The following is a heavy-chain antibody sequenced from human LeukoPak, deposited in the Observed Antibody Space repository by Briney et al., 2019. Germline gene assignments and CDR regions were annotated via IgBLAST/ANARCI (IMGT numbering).Heavy chain of an antibody. V-gene: IGHV4-59*01. J-gene: IGHJ5*02. CDR2: IYGSGST. CDR3: AGEGTSGTHLNWFDP. D-gene: IGHD1-1*01. CDR1: GGSISSYY. Sequence: SETLSLTCTVSGGSISSYYWSWIRQPPGKGLGWIGHIYGSGSTNYNPSLKSRVTLSVDTSKNQFSLKLSSVTAADTAVYYCAGEGTSGTHLNWFDPWGQGTLVTVSS.